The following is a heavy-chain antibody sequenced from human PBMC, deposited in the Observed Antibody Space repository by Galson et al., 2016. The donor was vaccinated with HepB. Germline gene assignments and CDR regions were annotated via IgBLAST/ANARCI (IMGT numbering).Heavy chain of an antibody. J-gene: IGHJ4*02. CDR1: GYTSSDHY. CDR2: TRNRRNSFIT. D-gene: IGHD5/OR15-5a*01. CDR3: VRWVSGAADY. V-gene: IGHV3-72*01. Sequence: SLRLSCAASGYTSSDHYMDWVRQATGKGLEWVGRTRNRRNSFITEYAASVRGRFTISRDDSKNSVYLQMNSLKTGDTAVYYCVRWVSGAADYWGQGIPVTVSS.